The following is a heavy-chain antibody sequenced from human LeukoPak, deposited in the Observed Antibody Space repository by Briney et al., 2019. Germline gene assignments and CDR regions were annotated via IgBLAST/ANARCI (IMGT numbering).Heavy chain of an antibody. CDR3: ATALDSNLLFHAFDI. D-gene: IGHD3-22*01. Sequence: ASVKVSCKVSGYTLTELSMHWVRQAPGKGLEWMGDFDREDGEPIYAQTVQGRVTMTEDTSTDTAYMELSSLRSEDTAVYYCATALDSNLLFHAFDIWGQGTMVTVSS. CDR2: FDREDGEP. CDR1: GYTLTELS. V-gene: IGHV1-24*01. J-gene: IGHJ3*02.